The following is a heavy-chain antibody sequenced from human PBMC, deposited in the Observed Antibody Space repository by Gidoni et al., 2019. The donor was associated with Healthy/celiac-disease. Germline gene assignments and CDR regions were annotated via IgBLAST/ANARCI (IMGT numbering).Heavy chain of an antibody. V-gene: IGHV3-9*01. Sequence: EVQLVESGGGLVQPGRSLRLSCAAPGFTFDDYAMHWVRQAPGKGLEWVSGISWNSGSIGYADSVKCRFTISRDNAKNSLYLQMNSLRAEDTALYYCASNAYCGGDCYPHDAFDIWGQGTMVTVSS. D-gene: IGHD2-21*01. J-gene: IGHJ3*02. CDR3: ASNAYCGGDCYPHDAFDI. CDR1: GFTFDDYA. CDR2: ISWNSGSI.